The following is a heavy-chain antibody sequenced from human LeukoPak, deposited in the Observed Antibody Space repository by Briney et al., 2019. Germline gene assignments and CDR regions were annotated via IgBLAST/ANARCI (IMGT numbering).Heavy chain of an antibody. J-gene: IGHJ3*02. V-gene: IGHV4-39*07. CDR3: ARLVTRGYYDSSGRRIDAFDI. Sequence: SETLSLTCTVSGDSISSSSYSWGWIRQPPGKGLEWIGSIYYSGSTYYNPSLKSRVTISVDTSKNQFSLKLSSVTAADTAVYYCARLVTRGYYDSSGRRIDAFDIWGQGTMVTVSS. CDR1: GDSISSSSYS. D-gene: IGHD3-22*01. CDR2: IYYSGST.